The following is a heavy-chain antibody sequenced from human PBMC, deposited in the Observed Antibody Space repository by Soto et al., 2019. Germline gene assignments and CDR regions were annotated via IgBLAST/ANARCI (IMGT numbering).Heavy chain of an antibody. CDR3: ARDGCMQQLATYYYYYGMDV. CDR2: IWYDGSNK. J-gene: IGHJ6*02. D-gene: IGHD6-13*01. Sequence: PGGSLRLSCAASGFTFSSYGMHWVRQAPGKGLEWVAVIWYDGSNKYYADSVKGRFTISRDNSKNTLYLQMNSLRAEDTAVYYCARDGCMQQLATYYYYYGMDVWGQGTTVTVSS. V-gene: IGHV3-33*01. CDR1: GFTFSSYG.